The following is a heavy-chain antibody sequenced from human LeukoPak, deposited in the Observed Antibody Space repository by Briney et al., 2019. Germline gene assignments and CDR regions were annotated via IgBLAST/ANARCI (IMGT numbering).Heavy chain of an antibody. CDR3: ARYQVAIDY. CDR1: GFTFSSYW. D-gene: IGHD2-2*01. CDR2: IKQDGSEK. J-gene: IGHJ4*02. V-gene: IGHV3-7*03. Sequence: GGSLRLSCAASGFTFSSYWMSWVRQAPGKGLEWVANIKQDGSEKYYVDSVKGRFTISRDNAKNSLYLQINSLRADDTAVYYCARYQVAIDYWGQGTLVTVSA.